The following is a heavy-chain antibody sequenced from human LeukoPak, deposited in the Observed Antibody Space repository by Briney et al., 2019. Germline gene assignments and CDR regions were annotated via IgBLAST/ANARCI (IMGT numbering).Heavy chain of an antibody. D-gene: IGHD6-25*01. CDR2: IYCGDSDT. V-gene: IGHV5-51*01. CDR1: GYSFSTYW. Sequence: GESLKISCKTSGYSFSTYWIGWVRQMPGKGREWIGTIYCGDSDTSYSPSCQGQVTISPNKSIATAYLQWSSLRASDSDVYSCASLPGLGLGGGYYFDSWGQGTLVTVSS. CDR3: ASLPGLGLGGGYYFDS. J-gene: IGHJ4*02.